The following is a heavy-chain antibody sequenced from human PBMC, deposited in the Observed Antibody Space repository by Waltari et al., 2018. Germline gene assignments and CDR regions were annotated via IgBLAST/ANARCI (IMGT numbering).Heavy chain of an antibody. Sequence: QVQLVESGGGVVQPGGSLRLSCAASGFTFSSYGMHWVRQAPGKGLEWVAFIRYDGSNKYYADSVKSRFTISRDNSKNTLYRQMNSLRAEDTAVYYCAPSDPEWFDPWRQGTLVTVSS. CDR1: GFTFSSYG. V-gene: IGHV3-30*02. CDR3: APSDPEWFDP. J-gene: IGHJ5*02. CDR2: IRYDGSNK.